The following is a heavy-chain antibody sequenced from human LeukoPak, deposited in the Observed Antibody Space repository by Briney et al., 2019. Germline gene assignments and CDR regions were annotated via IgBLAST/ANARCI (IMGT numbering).Heavy chain of an antibody. J-gene: IGHJ3*01. D-gene: IGHD5-24*01. Sequence: GGSLRLSCAASGFTLTDAAMAWVRQAPGKGLEWVSLIASSGRNTYYTGSVRGRFTISRDNSKKTLCLQMNSLRVEDTAIYCCAKDIQLSAWGLGTMVTVSS. CDR3: AKDIQLSA. CDR2: IASSGRNT. V-gene: IGHV3-23*01. CDR1: GFTLTDAA.